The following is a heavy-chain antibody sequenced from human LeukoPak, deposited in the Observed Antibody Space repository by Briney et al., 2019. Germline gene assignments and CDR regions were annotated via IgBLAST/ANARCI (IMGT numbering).Heavy chain of an antibody. Sequence: GASVKVSCKASGYTFTDYGITWVRQVPGQGLELIGSIRTHNGNTDLAQKFQGRVTMTTDKSTSTASMELKSLRSDDTALYYCARLMVRGVVREDYWGQGTLVTVSS. CDR1: GYTFTDYG. CDR2: IRTHNGNT. D-gene: IGHD3-10*01. CDR3: ARLMVRGVVREDY. J-gene: IGHJ4*02. V-gene: IGHV1-18*01.